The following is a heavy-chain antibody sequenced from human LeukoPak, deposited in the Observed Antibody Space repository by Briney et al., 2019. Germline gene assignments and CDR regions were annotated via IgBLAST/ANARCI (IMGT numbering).Heavy chain of an antibody. CDR1: GGSISSYY. CDR2: IYTSGST. J-gene: IGHJ4*02. V-gene: IGHV4-4*07. Sequence: SETLSLTCTVSGGSISSYYWSWVRQPAGKGLEWVGRIYTSGSTNYNPSLKSRVTMSVDTSQTQFSLKLSSVTAADTAVYYCARDLPGIAAAGNSLFDYWDQGTLVTVSS. CDR3: ARDLPGIAAAGNSLFDY. D-gene: IGHD6-13*01.